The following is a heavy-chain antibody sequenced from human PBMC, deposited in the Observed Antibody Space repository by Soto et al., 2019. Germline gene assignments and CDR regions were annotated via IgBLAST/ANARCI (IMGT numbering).Heavy chain of an antibody. V-gene: IGHV3-73*01. CDR1: GFTFSGSA. J-gene: IGHJ6*03. CDR2: IRSKANSYAT. CDR3: TSALSPRPYYYYMDV. Sequence: EVQLVESGGGLVQPGGSLKLSCAASGFTFSGSAMHWVRQASGKGLEWVGRIRSKANSYATAYAASVKGRFTIYRDDSKNTAYLQMNSLTIEDTAVYYCTSALSPRPYYYYMDVWGKGTTVTVSS.